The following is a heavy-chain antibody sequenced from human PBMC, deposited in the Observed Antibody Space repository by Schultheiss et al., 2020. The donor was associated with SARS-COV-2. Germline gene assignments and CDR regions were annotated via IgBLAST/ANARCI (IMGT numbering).Heavy chain of an antibody. CDR2: IYSGGST. J-gene: IGHJ4*02. CDR1: GFTFSSYA. V-gene: IGHV3-66*01. Sequence: GGSLRLSCAASGFTFSSYAMSWVRQAPGKGLEWVSVIYSGGSTYYADSVKGRFTISRDNAKNSLYLQMNSLRAEDTAVYYCARERRSYYSFDYWGQGTLVTVSS. CDR3: ARERRSYYSFDY. D-gene: IGHD1-26*01.